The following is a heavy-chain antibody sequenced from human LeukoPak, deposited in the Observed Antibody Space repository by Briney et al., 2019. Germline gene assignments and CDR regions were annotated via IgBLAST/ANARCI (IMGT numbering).Heavy chain of an antibody. V-gene: IGHV3-48*03. J-gene: IGHJ6*02. CDR1: GFTLSSYE. CDR2: ISKSGSTI. Sequence: GGSLRLSCAASGFTLSSYEMNWVRQAPGKGLEWVSYISKSGSTIYYADSVKGRFTISRDNAKNSLSLQMNSLRAEDTAVYYCASFSDVWGLGTTVTVSS. CDR3: ASFSDV. D-gene: IGHD3-3*01.